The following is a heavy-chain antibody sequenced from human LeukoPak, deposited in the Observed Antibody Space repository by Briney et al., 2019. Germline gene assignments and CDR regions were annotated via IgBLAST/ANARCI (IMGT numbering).Heavy chain of an antibody. V-gene: IGHV3-30*04. CDR2: ISMDGSQQ. Sequence: SGRSLRPSCAASGFRFNGYAMHWVRQPPGTGLEWVAVISMDGSQQYYADSVKGRFTISRDNAKNSLYLQMNSLRAEDTAVYYCAAEAGRFDPWGQGTLVTVSS. CDR3: AAEAGRFDP. J-gene: IGHJ5*02. CDR1: GFRFNGYA. D-gene: IGHD6-19*01.